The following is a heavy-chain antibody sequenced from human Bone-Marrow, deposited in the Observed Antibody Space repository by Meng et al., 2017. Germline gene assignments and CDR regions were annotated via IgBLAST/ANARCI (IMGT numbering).Heavy chain of an antibody. D-gene: IGHD6-19*01. CDR2: ISYDGSNK. J-gene: IGHJ4*02. CDR1: GFTFSSYA. Sequence: GGSLRLSCAASGFTFSSYAMHWVRQAPGKGLEWVAVISYDGSNKYYADSVKGRFTISRDNSKNTLYLQMNSLRAEDTAVYYCARDKAGPRGSYYFDYWGQGTRVTVSS. V-gene: IGHV3-30*04. CDR3: ARDKAGPRGSYYFDY.